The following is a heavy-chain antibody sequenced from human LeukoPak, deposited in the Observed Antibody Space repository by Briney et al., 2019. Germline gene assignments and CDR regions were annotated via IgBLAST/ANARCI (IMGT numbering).Heavy chain of an antibody. D-gene: IGHD3-10*01. Sequence: PSETLSLTCAVYGGSFSGYYWSWIRQPPGKGLEWIGEINHSGSTNYNPSLKSRVTISVDTSKNQFSLKLSSVTAADTAVYYRARVRNYYGSGSHYQHWGQGTLVTVSS. CDR2: INHSGST. J-gene: IGHJ1*01. CDR1: GGSFSGYY. CDR3: ARVRNYYGSGSHYQH. V-gene: IGHV4-34*01.